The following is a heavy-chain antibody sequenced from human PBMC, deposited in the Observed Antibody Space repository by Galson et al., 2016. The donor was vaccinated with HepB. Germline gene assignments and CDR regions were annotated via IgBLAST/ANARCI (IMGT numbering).Heavy chain of an antibody. CDR1: EVFLTNNA. D-gene: IGHD5-12*01. V-gene: IGHV3-23*01. CDR2: IRGNAGEA. J-gene: IGHJ6*02. Sequence: SLRLSCAASEVFLTNNAMSWIRQAPGKGLEWVATIRGNAGEAYYVDFVKGRFTISRDTSENRLYLQMSSLRVDDTAVYFCAKGPPPGYGNYYYYYGMDVWGQGTTVTVSS. CDR3: AKGPPPGYGNYYYYYGMDV.